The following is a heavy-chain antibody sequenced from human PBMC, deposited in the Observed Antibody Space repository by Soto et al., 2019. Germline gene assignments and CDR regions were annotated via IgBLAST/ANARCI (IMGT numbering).Heavy chain of an antibody. CDR1: GRSLNSYY. CDR3: ARFSPPRKSYDSNPGWFDP. Sequence: SETLSLTCTVSGRSLNSYYWTRIRQSPGKGLEWIGYVSSTGSTNYNPSLKSRVILSLDTSTSEISQSLTSVTAADTGVYFCARFSPPRKSYDSNPGWFDPWGQG. J-gene: IGHJ5*02. V-gene: IGHV4-59*01. D-gene: IGHD3-22*01. CDR2: VSSTGST.